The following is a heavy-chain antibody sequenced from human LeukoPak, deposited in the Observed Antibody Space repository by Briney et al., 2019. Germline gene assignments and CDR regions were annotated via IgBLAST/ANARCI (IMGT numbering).Heavy chain of an antibody. V-gene: IGHV4-39*01. D-gene: IGHD3-10*01. CDR1: GGSISSYY. J-gene: IGHJ4*02. CDR2: IYYSGST. Sequence: SETLSLTCTVSGGSISSYYWSWIRQPPGRGLEWIGSIYYSGSTYYNPSLKSRVTISVDTSKNQFSLKLSSVTAADTAVYYCARRSYYNRFDYWGQGTLVTVSS. CDR3: ARRSYYNRFDY.